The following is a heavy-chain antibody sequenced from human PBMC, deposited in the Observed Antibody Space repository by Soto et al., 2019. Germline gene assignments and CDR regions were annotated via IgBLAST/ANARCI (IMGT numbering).Heavy chain of an antibody. D-gene: IGHD6-6*01. CDR2: IIPIFGTA. Sequence: ASVKVSCKASAGTFSSYAISWVRQAPGQGLEWMGGIIPIFGTANYAQKFQGRVTITADESTSTAYMELSSLRSEDTAVYYCARDEYSSSSDYYYGMDVWGQGTTVNVSS. CDR1: AGTFSSYA. J-gene: IGHJ6*02. CDR3: ARDEYSSSSDYYYGMDV. V-gene: IGHV1-69*13.